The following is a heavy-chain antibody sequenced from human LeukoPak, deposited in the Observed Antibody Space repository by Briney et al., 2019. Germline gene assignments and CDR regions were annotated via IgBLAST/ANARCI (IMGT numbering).Heavy chain of an antibody. CDR1: GGSISSSRHY. D-gene: IGHD1-26*01. CDR3: ATTTIRLGY. CDR2: MYYRGST. J-gene: IGHJ4*02. Sequence: SETLSLTCTVSGGSISSSRHYWGWIRQPPGKGLEWIGSMYYRGSTYHSPSLKSRVTISVDTSKNQFSLKLSSVTAADTAVYYCATTTIRLGYWGQGTLVTVSS. V-gene: IGHV4-39*07.